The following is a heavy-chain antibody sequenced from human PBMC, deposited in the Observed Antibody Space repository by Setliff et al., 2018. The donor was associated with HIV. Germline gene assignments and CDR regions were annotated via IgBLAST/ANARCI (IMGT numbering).Heavy chain of an antibody. V-gene: IGHV4-59*08. J-gene: IGHJ5*02. D-gene: IGHD2-21*01. CDR1: GGSMINYY. CDR2: VYYNGDT. Sequence: KPSETLSLTCTVSGGSMINYYWSWIRQPPGKGLEWVGYVYYNGDTNYNPSLNSRITVSVDTSRSQFSLKLNSVTAADTAVYYCARLFIPNYFDPWGQGTLVTVSS. CDR3: ARLFIPNYFDP.